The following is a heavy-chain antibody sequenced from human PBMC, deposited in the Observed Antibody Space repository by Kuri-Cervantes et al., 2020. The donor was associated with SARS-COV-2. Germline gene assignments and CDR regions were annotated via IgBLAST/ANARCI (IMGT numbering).Heavy chain of an antibody. J-gene: IGHJ4*02. V-gene: IGHV1-69*04. Sequence: SVKVSCKASGGTFSSYAISWVRQAPGQGLEWMGRIIPIFGIANYAQKFQGRVTITADKSTSTAYTELSSLRSEDTAVYYCARQLETTMLYYFDYWGQGTLVTVSS. D-gene: IGHD3-10*02. CDR1: GGTFSSYA. CDR2: IIPIFGIA. CDR3: ARQLETTMLYYFDY.